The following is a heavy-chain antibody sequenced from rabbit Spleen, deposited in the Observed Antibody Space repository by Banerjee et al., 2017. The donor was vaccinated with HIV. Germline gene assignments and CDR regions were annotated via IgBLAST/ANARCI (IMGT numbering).Heavy chain of an antibody. CDR2: IYIPNGIT. D-gene: IGHD2-1*01. Sequence: QSLEESGGDLVKPGASLTLTCTASGFSFSESMCWVRQAPGKGLEWIACIYIPNGITWYPSWANGRFTIAKTSSTTVTLQMTSLTAADTATYFCARMTVYAYFNLWGPGTLVTVS. CDR1: GFSFSES. CDR3: ARMTVYAYFNL. J-gene: IGHJ4*01. V-gene: IGHV1S40*01.